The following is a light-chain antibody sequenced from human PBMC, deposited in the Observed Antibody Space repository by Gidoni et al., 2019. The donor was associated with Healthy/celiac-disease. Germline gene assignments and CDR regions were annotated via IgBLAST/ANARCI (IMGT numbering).Light chain of an antibody. CDR2: EGN. J-gene: IGLJ2*01. CDR1: SSDVGSYNL. CDR3: CSYAGSSTVV. V-gene: IGLV2-23*01. Sequence: QSALTPPASVSGSPGQSITISCTGTSSDVGSYNLVSWYQQHPGKAPKLMIYEGNKRPSGVSNRFSASKSGNTASLTISGIQAEDEADYYCCSYAGSSTVVFGGGTKLTVL.